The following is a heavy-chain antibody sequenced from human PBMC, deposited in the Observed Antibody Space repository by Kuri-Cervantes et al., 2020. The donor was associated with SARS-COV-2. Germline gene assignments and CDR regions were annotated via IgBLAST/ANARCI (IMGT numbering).Heavy chain of an antibody. CDR2: IYHSGST. Sequence: SETLSLTCAVSGGSISSGGYSWSWIRQPPGKGLEWIGYIYHSGSTNYNPSLKSRVTISVDTSKNQFSLKLSSVTAADTAVYYCARTPGIAVAGTFDYWGQGTLVTVSS. CDR1: GGSISSGGYS. V-gene: IGHV4-30-2*01. J-gene: IGHJ4*02. D-gene: IGHD6-19*01. CDR3: ARTPGIAVAGTFDY.